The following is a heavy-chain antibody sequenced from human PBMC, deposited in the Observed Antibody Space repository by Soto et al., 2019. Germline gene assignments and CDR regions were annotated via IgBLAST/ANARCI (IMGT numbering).Heavy chain of an antibody. CDR2: ISGSGGST. CDR3: AKDLDFWCGYSSGVVRYMDV. Sequence: EVQLLESGGGLVQPGGSLRLSCAASGFTFSSYAMSWVRQAPGKGLEWVSAISGSGGSTYYADSVKGRFTISRDNSKNTLYLQMNSLIAEDTAVYYCAKDLDFWCGYSSGVVRYMDVWGKGSTVSVSS. V-gene: IGHV3-23*01. CDR1: GFTFSSYA. D-gene: IGHD3-3*01. J-gene: IGHJ6*03.